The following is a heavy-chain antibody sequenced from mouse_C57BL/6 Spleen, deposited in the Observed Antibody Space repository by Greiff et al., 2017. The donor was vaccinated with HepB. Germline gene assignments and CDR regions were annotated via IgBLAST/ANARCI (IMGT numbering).Heavy chain of an antibody. CDR2: IHPNSGST. V-gene: IGHV1-64*01. J-gene: IGHJ1*03. D-gene: IGHD4-1*01. CDR3: ARSGGLGLYFDV. Sequence: QVQLQQPGAELVKPGASVKLSCKASGYTFTSYWMHWVKQRPGQGLEWIGMIHPNSGSTNYNEKFKSKATLTVDKSSSTAYMQLSSLTSEDSAVYYCARSGGLGLYFDVWGTGTTVTVSS. CDR1: GYTFTSYW.